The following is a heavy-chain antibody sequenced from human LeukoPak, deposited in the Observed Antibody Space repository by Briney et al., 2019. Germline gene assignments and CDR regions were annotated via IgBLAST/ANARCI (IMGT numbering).Heavy chain of an antibody. CDR2: FDPEDGET. J-gene: IGHJ3*02. Sequence: ASVKVSCKASGYTFTSCAMNWVRQAPGQGLEWMGGFDPEDGETIYAQKFQGRVTMTEDTSTDTAYMELSSLRSEDTAVYYCATESYSGSYLYAFDIWGQGTMVTVSS. CDR1: GYTFTSCA. D-gene: IGHD1-26*01. V-gene: IGHV1-24*01. CDR3: ATESYSGSYLYAFDI.